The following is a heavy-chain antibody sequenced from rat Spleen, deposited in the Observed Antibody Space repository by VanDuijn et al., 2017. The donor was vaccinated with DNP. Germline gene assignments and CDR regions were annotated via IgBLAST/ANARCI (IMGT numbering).Heavy chain of an antibody. Sequence: QVQLRESGPGLVQPSQILSLTCTVSGSSLSNFGINWVRQPPGKGLEWIAAISTAGNTFYNSALKSRLSFSSDPSKSQVFLNMNSLQTEDTAIYFCTGGGSSIYPFTYWGQGTLVTVSS. CDR3: TGGGSSIYPFTY. D-gene: IGHD1-2*01. CDR1: GSSLSNFG. J-gene: IGHJ3*01. CDR2: ISTAGNT. V-gene: IGHV2S12*01.